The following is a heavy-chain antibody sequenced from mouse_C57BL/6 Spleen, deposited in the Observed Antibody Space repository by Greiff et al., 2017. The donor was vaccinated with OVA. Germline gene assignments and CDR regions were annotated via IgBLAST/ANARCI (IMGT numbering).Heavy chain of an antibody. Sequence: QVQLQQPGAELVKPGASVKLSCKASGYTFTSYWMHWVKQRPGQGLEWIGMIHPNSGSTNYNEKFKSKATLTVDKSSSTAYMQLSSLTSEDSAVKYCALSTTGGAMDYWGQGTSVTVSS. D-gene: IGHD1-2*01. V-gene: IGHV1-64*01. J-gene: IGHJ4*01. CDR2: IHPNSGST. CDR3: ALSTTGGAMDY. CDR1: GYTFTSYW.